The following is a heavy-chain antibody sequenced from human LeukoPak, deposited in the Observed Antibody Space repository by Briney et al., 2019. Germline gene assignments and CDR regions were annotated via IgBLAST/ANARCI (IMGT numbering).Heavy chain of an antibody. CDR2: IYYTGST. V-gene: IGHV4-39*01. D-gene: IGHD4-17*01. J-gene: IGHJ4*02. Sequence: PSETLSPTCVVSGGSISRTTYYWGWIRQPPGKGLEWIGSIYYTGSTYYKQSLKSRVAVSVDTSKNQFSLNVSSLTATDTAVYYCARGSYGGYINWGQGTLVTVSS. CDR1: GGSISRTTYY. CDR3: ARGSYGGYIN.